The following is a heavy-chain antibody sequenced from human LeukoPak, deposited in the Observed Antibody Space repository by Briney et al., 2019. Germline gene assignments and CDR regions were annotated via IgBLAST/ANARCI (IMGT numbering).Heavy chain of an antibody. D-gene: IGHD3-22*01. J-gene: IGHJ4*02. Sequence: SETLSLTCTVSGGSISSGDYYWSWIRQPPGKGLEWIGYIYYSGSTYYNPSLKSRVTISVDTSKNQFSLKLSSVTAADTAVYYCARSRITMIPGLGYWGQGTLVTVSS. V-gene: IGHV4-30-4*01. CDR1: GGSISSGDYY. CDR3: ARSRITMIPGLGY. CDR2: IYYSGST.